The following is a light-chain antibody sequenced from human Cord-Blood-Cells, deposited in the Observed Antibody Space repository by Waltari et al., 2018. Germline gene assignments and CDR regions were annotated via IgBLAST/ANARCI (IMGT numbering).Light chain of an antibody. CDR3: SSYAGSNNWV. CDR2: EVS. Sequence: QSALTQPPSASGSPGQSVTISCTGTSRDVGGYNYVSWYQQHPGNAPKLMMYEVSKRPSGVPDRFFGSKSGNTASLTVSGLQAEDEADYYCSSYAGSNNWVFGGGTKLTVL. V-gene: IGLV2-8*01. CDR1: SRDVGGYNY. J-gene: IGLJ3*02.